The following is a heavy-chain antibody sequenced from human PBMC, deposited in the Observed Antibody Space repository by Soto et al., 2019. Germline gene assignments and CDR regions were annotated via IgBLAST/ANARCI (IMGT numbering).Heavy chain of an antibody. CDR3: ARGNSSSWYEYFQH. V-gene: IGHV1-69*13. CDR2: IIPIFGTA. J-gene: IGHJ1*01. CDR1: GGTFSSYA. Sequence: ASVKVSCKASGGTFSSYAISWVRQTPGQGLEWMGGIIPIFGTANYAQKFQGRVTITADESTGTAYMELSSRRSEDTAVYYCARGNSSSWYEYFQHWGQGTLVTVSS. D-gene: IGHD6-13*01.